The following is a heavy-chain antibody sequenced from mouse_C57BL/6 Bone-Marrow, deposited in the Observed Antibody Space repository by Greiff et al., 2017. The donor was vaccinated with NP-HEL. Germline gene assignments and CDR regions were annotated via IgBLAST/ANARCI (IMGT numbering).Heavy chain of an antibody. Sequence: EVQLQESGGDLVKPGGSLKLSCAASGFTFSSYGMSWVRQTPDKRLEWVATISSRGSYTYYPDSVKGRFTISRDNAKNTLYLQMSSLKSEDTAMYYCARQRIYYDYDGTGGAMDYWGQGTSVTVSS. D-gene: IGHD2-4*01. V-gene: IGHV5-6*01. CDR3: ARQRIYYDYDGTGGAMDY. CDR2: ISSRGSYT. CDR1: GFTFSSYG. J-gene: IGHJ4*01.